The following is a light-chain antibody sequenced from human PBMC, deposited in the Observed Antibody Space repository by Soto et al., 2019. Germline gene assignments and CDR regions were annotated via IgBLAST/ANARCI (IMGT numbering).Light chain of an antibody. V-gene: IGLV9-49*01. CDR1: SGYSNYK. J-gene: IGLJ6*01. CDR2: VGTGGIVG. Sequence: QSVLTQPPSASASLGASVTLTCTLSSGYSNYKVDWYQQRPGKGPRFVMRVGTGGIVGSKGDGIPDRFSVLGSGLNRYLTIKNIQEEDESDYHCGADHGSGSNFLLFGSGTQLTVL. CDR3: GADHGSGSNFLL.